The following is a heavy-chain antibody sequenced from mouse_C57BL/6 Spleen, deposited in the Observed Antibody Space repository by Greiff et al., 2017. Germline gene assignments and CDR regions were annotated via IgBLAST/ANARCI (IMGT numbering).Heavy chain of an antibody. CDR1: GYAFSSSW. CDR3: ARGDYDYDEGVFDY. D-gene: IGHD2-4*01. V-gene: IGHV1-82*01. Sequence: VQLQESGPELVKPGASVKISCKASGYAFSSSWMNWVKQRPGKGLEWIGRIYPGDGDTNYNGKFKGKATLTADKSSSTAYMQLSSLTSEDSAVYVCARGDYDYDEGVFDYWGQGTTLTVSS. J-gene: IGHJ2*01. CDR2: IYPGDGDT.